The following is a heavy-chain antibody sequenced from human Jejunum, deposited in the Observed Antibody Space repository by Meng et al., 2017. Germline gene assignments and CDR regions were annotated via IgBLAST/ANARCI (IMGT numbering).Heavy chain of an antibody. D-gene: IGHD3-22*01. V-gene: IGHV3-11*04. Sequence: GESLKISCAASGFRFSNYYMTWIRQAPGKGLEWISYISGSGTTIYNADSVKGRFTISRDNAKNSLYLQMDSLRGDDTAVYYCARGHYSDPEGYSNFYYILDVCGQGTMVTVSS. CDR1: GFRFSNYY. CDR2: ISGSGTTI. J-gene: IGHJ6*02. CDR3: ARGHYSDPEGYSNFYYILDV.